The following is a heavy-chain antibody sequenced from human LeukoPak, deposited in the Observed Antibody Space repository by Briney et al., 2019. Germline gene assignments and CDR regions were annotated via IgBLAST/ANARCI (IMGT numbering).Heavy chain of an antibody. Sequence: SETLSLTCTVSGGSISSSSYYWGWIRQPPGKGLEWIGSIYYSGSTYYNPSFKSRVTISVDTSKNQFSLKLSSVTAADTAVYYCASYVDTAAAADYWGQGTLVTVSS. CDR3: ASYVDTAAAADY. CDR2: IYYSGST. V-gene: IGHV4-39*01. D-gene: IGHD5-18*01. CDR1: GGSISSSSYY. J-gene: IGHJ4*02.